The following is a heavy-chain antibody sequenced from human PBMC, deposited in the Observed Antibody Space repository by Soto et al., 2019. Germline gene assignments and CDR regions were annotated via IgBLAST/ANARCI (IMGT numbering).Heavy chain of an antibody. CDR2: ISYDGSNK. Sequence: GGSLRLSCAASGFTFSSYGMHWVRQAPGKGLEWVAVISYDGSNKYYADSVKGRFTISRDNSKNTLYLQMNSLRAEDTAVYYCAKDLQDIWFGELLFPNFDYWGQGTLVTVSS. CDR3: AKDLQDIWFGELLFPNFDY. V-gene: IGHV3-30*18. J-gene: IGHJ4*02. D-gene: IGHD3-10*01. CDR1: GFTFSSYG.